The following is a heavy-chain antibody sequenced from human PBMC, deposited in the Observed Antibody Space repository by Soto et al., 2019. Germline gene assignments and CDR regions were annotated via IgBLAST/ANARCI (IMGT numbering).Heavy chain of an antibody. Sequence: QVQLVQSGAEVKRAGASVKVSCKASGYTFSSYGLSWVRQAPRQGLEWMGWISDYNGNIHYAKKFQGKVIMTTDTSTRTSYMELRSLRSDDTAVYFCAREGYYSGSGTYSPPRYYGMDVWGQGTTVTVSS. CDR1: GYTFSSYG. CDR3: AREGYYSGSGTYSPPRYYGMDV. CDR2: ISDYNGNI. D-gene: IGHD3-10*01. V-gene: IGHV1-18*01. J-gene: IGHJ6*02.